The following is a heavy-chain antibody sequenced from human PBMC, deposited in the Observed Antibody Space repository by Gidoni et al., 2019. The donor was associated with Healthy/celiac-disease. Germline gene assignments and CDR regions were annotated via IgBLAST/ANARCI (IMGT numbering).Heavy chain of an antibody. CDR3: ARVVPDGDYINWFDP. J-gene: IGHJ5*02. D-gene: IGHD4-17*01. CDR2: IYFSGGT. CDR1: GDSVSRGGYA. Sequence: QVQLQESGPGLVKASQTLSLTCPVPGDSVSRGGYAWSWIRQYPGKGLEWIGHIYFSGGTYYNPSLKSRPTVSVDMFKNQFSLMLRSVTAADTAVYYCARVVPDGDYINWFDPWGQGTLVTVSS. V-gene: IGHV4-31*03.